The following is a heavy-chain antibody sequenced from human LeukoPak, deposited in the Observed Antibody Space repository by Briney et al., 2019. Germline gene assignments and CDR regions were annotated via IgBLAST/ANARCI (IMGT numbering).Heavy chain of an antibody. CDR1: GFTFSGSA. CDR3: TRPSYGSGSSDY. J-gene: IGHJ4*02. CDR2: IRSKANSYAT. Sequence: GGSLRLSCAASGFTFSGSAMHWVRQASGKGLEWVGRIRSKANSYATAYAASVKGRFTISRDDSKNMAYLQMNSLKTEDTAVYYCTRPSYGSGSSDYWGQGTLVTVSS. V-gene: IGHV3-73*01. D-gene: IGHD3-10*01.